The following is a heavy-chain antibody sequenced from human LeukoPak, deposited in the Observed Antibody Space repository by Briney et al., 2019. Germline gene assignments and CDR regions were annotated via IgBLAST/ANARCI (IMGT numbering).Heavy chain of an antibody. J-gene: IGHJ4*02. Sequence: GGSQRLSCEASGFNLSSYAMSWVRQDTGKGLEWVSAISDTGNTYHADSVKGRFTISRDSSKNTLFLQMNRLRPEDAAVYYCAKAPVTTCRGAFCYPFDYWGLGTLVTVSS. CDR2: ISDTGNT. CDR3: AKAPVTTCRGAFCYPFDY. D-gene: IGHD2-15*01. V-gene: IGHV3-23*01. CDR1: GFNLSSYA.